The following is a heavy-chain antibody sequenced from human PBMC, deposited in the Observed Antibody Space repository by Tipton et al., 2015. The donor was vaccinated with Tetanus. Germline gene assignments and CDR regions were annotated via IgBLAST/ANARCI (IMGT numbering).Heavy chain of an antibody. Sequence: TLSLTCTVSGVTVSSSFWSWIRQPPGKGLEWLGEINQSGGTMYNPSLKSRVTIPGDTAKNQFSLNLTSVTAADTSVYYCASLPKHWLAPRVAPWGQGARVSVSS. V-gene: IGHV4-34*01. CDR3: ASLPKHWLAPRVAP. D-gene: IGHD6-19*01. CDR1: GVTVSSSF. CDR2: INQSGGT. J-gene: IGHJ5*02.